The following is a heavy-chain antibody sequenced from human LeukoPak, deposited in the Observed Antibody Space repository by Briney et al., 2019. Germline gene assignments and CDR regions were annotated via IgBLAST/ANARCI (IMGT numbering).Heavy chain of an antibody. V-gene: IGHV3-30-3*01. CDR2: ISYDGSNK. CDR3: ARDSYSSGWYGED. Sequence: GGSLRLSCAASGFTFSSYAMHWVRQAPGKGLEWVAVISYDGSNKYYADSVKGRFTISRDNSKNTLYLQMNSLRAEDTAVYYCARDSYSSGWYGEDWGQGTLVTVSS. CDR1: GFTFSSYA. D-gene: IGHD6-19*01. J-gene: IGHJ4*02.